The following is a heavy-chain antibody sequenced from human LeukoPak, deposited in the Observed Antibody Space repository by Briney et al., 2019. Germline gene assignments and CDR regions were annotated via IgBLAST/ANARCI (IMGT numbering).Heavy chain of an antibody. V-gene: IGHV1-69*13. D-gene: IGHD2-21*01. CDR2: IIPIFDTA. J-gene: IGHJ4*02. Sequence: SVKVSCKASGGTFSSYAISWVRQAPGQGLEWMGGIIPIFDTANYAQKFHGRVTITADESTSTAYMELSSLRSEDTAVYYCARDNCGGDCSFFYYFDYWGQGTLVTVSS. CDR1: GGTFSSYA. CDR3: ARDNCGGDCSFFYYFDY.